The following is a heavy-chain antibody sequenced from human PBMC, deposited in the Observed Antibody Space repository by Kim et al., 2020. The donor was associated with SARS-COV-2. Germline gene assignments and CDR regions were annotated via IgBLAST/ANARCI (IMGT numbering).Heavy chain of an antibody. CDR1: GFTFSNKW. V-gene: IGHV3-74*01. J-gene: IGHJ4*02. CDR3: RSHDKSNWSIDY. Sequence: GGSLRLSCAASGFTFSNKWMHWVRQAPGKGLMWVSRISGDGRTTTYADSVKGRFTISRDNSKNYLYLDMKNLGADDTAVYYCRSHDKSNWSIDYWGQGTLITVS. D-gene: IGHD3-3*01. CDR2: ISGDGRTT.